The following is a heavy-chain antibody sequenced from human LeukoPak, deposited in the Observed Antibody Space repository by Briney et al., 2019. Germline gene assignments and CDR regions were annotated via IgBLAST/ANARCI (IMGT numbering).Heavy chain of an antibody. V-gene: IGHV5-51*01. CDR2: IYPGDSDT. D-gene: IGHD7-27*01. J-gene: IGHJ4*02. Sequence: GESLKISCKGSGYSFTSYWIGWVRQMPGKGLEWMGIIYPGDSDTRYSPSFQGQVTISADKSISTAYLQWSSLKASDTAMYYCARGTEYKWGEKYYFDYWGQGTLVTVSS. CDR3: ARGTEYKWGEKYYFDY. CDR1: GYSFTSYW.